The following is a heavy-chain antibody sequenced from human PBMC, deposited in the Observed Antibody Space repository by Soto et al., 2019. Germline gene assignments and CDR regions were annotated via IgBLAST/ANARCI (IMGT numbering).Heavy chain of an antibody. D-gene: IGHD3-10*01. CDR1: GFTFSSYW. CDR2: INSDGSST. J-gene: IGHJ4*02. V-gene: IGHV3-74*01. CDR3: ARDPGQFGEAYY. Sequence: EVQLVESGGGLVQPGGSLRLSCAASGFTFSSYWMHWVRQAPGKGLVWVSRINSDGSSTSYADSVKGRFTISRDNAKNTLYLEMNSLRAEDTAVYYCARDPGQFGEAYYWGQGTLVTVSS.